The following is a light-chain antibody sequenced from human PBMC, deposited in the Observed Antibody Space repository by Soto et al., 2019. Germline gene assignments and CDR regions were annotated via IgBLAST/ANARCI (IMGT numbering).Light chain of an antibody. J-gene: IGKJ4*01. CDR3: QQYNSYPLT. V-gene: IGKV1-5*01. CDR2: DAS. Sequence: DIQTQQSPSTPSASVGVRVTITCLASQSRGRWWAWYQQKAGKAPKLLIYDASSLESGVPSRFSGSVAGTEFTLALRSLQPDDFATYDCQQYNSYPLTAGGGTKV. CDR1: QSRGRW.